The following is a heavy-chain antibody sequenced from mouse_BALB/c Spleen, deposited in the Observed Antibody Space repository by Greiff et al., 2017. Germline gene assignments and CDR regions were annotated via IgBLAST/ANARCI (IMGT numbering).Heavy chain of an antibody. CDR3: ARQLRRYAMDY. CDR1: GFNFKDSY. D-gene: IGHD1-2*01. J-gene: IGHJ4*01. V-gene: IGHV14-3*02. Sequence: VQLKQSGAELVKPGASVKLSCTASGFNFKDSYMHWVKQRPEQGLEWIGRIDPANGNTKYDPKFQGKATITAETSSNTAYLQLSSLTSEDTAVYYCARQLRRYAMDYWGQGTSVTVSS. CDR2: IDPANGNT.